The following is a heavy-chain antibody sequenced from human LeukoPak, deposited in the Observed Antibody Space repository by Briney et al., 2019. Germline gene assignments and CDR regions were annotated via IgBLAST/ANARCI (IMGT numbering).Heavy chain of an antibody. CDR2: ISYDGSNK. Sequence: GGSLRLSCAASGFTFSSYGMHWVRQAPGKGLEWVALISYDGSNKYYADSVKGRFTISRDNSKNTLYLQMNSLRAEDTAVYYCARETEDGDYATRGMDVWGQGTTVTVSS. V-gene: IGHV3-30*03. D-gene: IGHD4-17*01. J-gene: IGHJ6*02. CDR1: GFTFSSYG. CDR3: ARETEDGDYATRGMDV.